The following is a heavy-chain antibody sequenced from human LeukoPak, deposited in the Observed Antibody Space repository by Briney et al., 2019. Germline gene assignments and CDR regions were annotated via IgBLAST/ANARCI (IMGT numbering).Heavy chain of an antibody. CDR1: GGSFSSYY. D-gene: IGHD1-26*01. Sequence: PSETLSLTCAVYGGSFSSYYWSWIRQPPGKGLEWIGYIYYSGSTNYNPSLKSRVTISVDTSKNQFSLKLSSVTAADTAVYYCARAWELLYAFDIWGQGTMVTVSS. V-gene: IGHV4-59*01. CDR3: ARAWELLYAFDI. CDR2: IYYSGST. J-gene: IGHJ3*02.